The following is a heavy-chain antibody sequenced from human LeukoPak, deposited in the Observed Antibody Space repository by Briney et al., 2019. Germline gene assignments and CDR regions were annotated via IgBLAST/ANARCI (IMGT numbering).Heavy chain of an antibody. D-gene: IGHD6-25*01. V-gene: IGHV3-23*01. CDR3: ARDRAAFDS. CDR1: GFTFSSFP. J-gene: IGHJ4*02. Sequence: GGSLRLSCAASGFTFSSFPMSWVRQAPGKGLQWVSGITGRGGNTYYADSVEGRFTVSRDNSKNTLSLQMDSLRAEDTAIYYCARDRAAFDSWGQGTLVTVSS. CDR2: ITGRGGNT.